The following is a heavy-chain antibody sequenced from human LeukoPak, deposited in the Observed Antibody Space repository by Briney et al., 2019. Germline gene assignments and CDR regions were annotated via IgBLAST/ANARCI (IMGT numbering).Heavy chain of an antibody. V-gene: IGHV4-59*11. D-gene: IGHD3-3*01. CDR1: GGSISSHY. CDR3: ARETGGGYDFWSGYPGSFRWFDP. Sequence: SETLSLTCTVSGGSISSHYWSWIQQPPGKGLEWIGYIYYSGSTNYNPSLKSRVTISVDTSKNQFSLKLSSVTAADTAVYYCARETGGGYDFWSGYPGSFRWFDPWGQGTLVTVSS. J-gene: IGHJ5*02. CDR2: IYYSGST.